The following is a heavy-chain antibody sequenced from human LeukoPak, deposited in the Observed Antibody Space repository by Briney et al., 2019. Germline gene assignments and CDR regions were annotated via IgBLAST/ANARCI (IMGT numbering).Heavy chain of an antibody. J-gene: IGHJ4*02. D-gene: IGHD2-15*01. CDR3: AKESRVVAAPFDY. CDR2: IRHDGGDK. CDR1: GTTFSIYW. Sequence: PGGSLRLSCAASGTTFSIYWMTWVRQAPGKGLEWVANIRHDGGDKYYVDSVRGRFTNSRDNAKNTLYLHMNSLRAEDTAIYYCAKESRVVAAPFDYWGQGTLVTVSS. V-gene: IGHV3-7*05.